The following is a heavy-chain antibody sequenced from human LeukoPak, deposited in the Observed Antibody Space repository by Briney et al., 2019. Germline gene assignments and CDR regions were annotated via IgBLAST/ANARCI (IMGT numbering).Heavy chain of an antibody. V-gene: IGHV4-39*01. CDR1: GGSIGSGPYF. Sequence: SETLSLTCSVAGGSIGSGPYFCGWLRQPPVRGLEGFAIMYYGGRTYYNPSVKCRVTVSADTAESQFSLLLSYVTAADTAVYYSARRRFVRGPDVVNPFDYSGQGSLVTVSS. CDR3: ARRRFVRGPDVVNPFDY. CDR2: MYYGGRT. D-gene: IGHD2-8*01. J-gene: IGHJ4*02.